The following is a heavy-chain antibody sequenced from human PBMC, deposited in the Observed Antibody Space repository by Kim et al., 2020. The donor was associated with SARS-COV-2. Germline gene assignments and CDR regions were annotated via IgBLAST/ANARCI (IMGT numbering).Heavy chain of an antibody. Sequence: ASVKVSCKASGYTFTSYAMHWVRQAPGQRLEWMGWINAGNGNTKYSQKFQGRVTIARDTSASTAYMELSSLRSEDTAVYYCATAEGAAADWPFDYWGQGTLVTVSS. J-gene: IGHJ4*02. D-gene: IGHD6-13*01. V-gene: IGHV1-3*01. CDR1: GYTFTSYA. CDR2: INAGNGNT. CDR3: ATAEGAAADWPFDY.